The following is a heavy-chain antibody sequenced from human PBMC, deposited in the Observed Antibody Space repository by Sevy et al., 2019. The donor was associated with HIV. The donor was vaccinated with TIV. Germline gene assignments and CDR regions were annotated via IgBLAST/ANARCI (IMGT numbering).Heavy chain of an antibody. Sequence: GGSLRLSCAASGFTFSNAWMNWVRQAPGKGLEWVGRIKSQTEGGTTDYAAPVKGRFTISRDESKDTLYLQMNTLKTEDTAVYYCTYYYDSSGYPGFDYWGQGTLVTVSS. J-gene: IGHJ4*02. CDR1: GFTFSNAW. CDR2: IKSQTEGGTT. V-gene: IGHV3-15*01. CDR3: TYYYDSSGYPGFDY. D-gene: IGHD3-22*01.